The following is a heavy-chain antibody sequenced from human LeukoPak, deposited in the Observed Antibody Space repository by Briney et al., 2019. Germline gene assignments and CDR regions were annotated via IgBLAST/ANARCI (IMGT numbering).Heavy chain of an antibody. J-gene: IGHJ4*02. CDR1: GFTFSIYA. D-gene: IGHD4-17*01. CDR2: ISGGGGTT. V-gene: IGHV3-23*01. Sequence: GGSLRLSCAASGFTFSIYAMTWVRQALGKGLEWVSVISGGGGTTYYGDSVKGRFTISRDNSKNTLFLQMNSLRVEDTATYYCVKGATVTTRPNFDYWGQGTVVTVSS. CDR3: VKGATVTTRPNFDY.